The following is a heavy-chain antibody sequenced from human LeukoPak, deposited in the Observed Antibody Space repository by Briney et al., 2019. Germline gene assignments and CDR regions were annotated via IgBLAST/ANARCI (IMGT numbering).Heavy chain of an antibody. CDR3: ATSGPSPTASTRYFQH. J-gene: IGHJ1*01. D-gene: IGHD6-13*01. V-gene: IGHV1-24*01. CDR1: GYTLTEFS. Sequence: ASVKVSCKFSGYTLTEFSMHWVRQAPGKGLEWMGGFDPEDGETIYAQKFQGRVTMTEDTSTDTAYMELSSLRSEDTAVYYCATSGPSPTASTRYFQHWGQGTLVTVSS. CDR2: FDPEDGET.